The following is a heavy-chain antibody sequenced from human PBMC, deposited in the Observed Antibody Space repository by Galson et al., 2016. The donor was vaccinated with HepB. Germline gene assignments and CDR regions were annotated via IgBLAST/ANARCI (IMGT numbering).Heavy chain of an antibody. V-gene: IGHV4-34*01. CDR1: GTPLRDYY. D-gene: IGHD1-20*01. Sequence: ETLSPTCSVYGTPLRDYYWSWIRQPPGKGLEWLGEVNHSGKTTYNASFKSRVTISVDASLKPFSLSLRSVAAADTAIYYCAKYDWTYGSFDPWAQGTLVTVSS. J-gene: IGHJ5*02. CDR3: AKYDWTYGSFDP. CDR2: VNHSGKT.